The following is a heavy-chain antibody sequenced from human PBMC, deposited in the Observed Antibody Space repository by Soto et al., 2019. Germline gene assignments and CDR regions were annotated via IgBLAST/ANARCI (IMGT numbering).Heavy chain of an antibody. D-gene: IGHD3-10*01. J-gene: IGHJ6*03. V-gene: IGHV4-34*01. Sequence: SETLSLTCAVYGGSFSGYYWSWIRQPPGKGLEWIGEINHSGSTNYNPSLKSRVTISVDTSKNQFSLKLSSVTAADTAVYYCARGESYYGSGSYFYYYYMDVWGKGTTVTVS. CDR2: INHSGST. CDR3: ARGESYYGSGSYFYYYYMDV. CDR1: GGSFSGYY.